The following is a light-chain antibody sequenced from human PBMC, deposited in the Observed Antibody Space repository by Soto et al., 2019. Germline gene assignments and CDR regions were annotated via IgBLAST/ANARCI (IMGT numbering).Light chain of an antibody. Sequence: DIVMTQSPDSLSVSLGEMATINCKSSQSVLYSTNNKNYLACYQQKPGQPPKLLIYWASTRESGVPDRFIGSGSEADFTLTSSSLQAEDVPGYYCQQYYSTHPTFGQGTKLEIK. CDR2: WAS. J-gene: IGKJ2*01. V-gene: IGKV4-1*01. CDR3: QQYYSTHPT. CDR1: QSVLYSTNNKNY.